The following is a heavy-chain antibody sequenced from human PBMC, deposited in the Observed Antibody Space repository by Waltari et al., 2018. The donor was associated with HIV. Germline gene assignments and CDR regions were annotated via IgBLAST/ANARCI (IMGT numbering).Heavy chain of an antibody. CDR2: IIPVFATT. CDR1: GGTFSSYA. V-gene: IGHV1-69*12. J-gene: IGHJ3*02. CDR3: ARGYCSGGSCGNAFDI. D-gene: IGHD2-15*01. Sequence: QVQLVQSGAEVKKPGSSVKVSCQAFGGTFSSYAISWVRQGAGQGLEWMGGIIPVFATTNYAQKFQGRVTITADESTSTAYMELSSLRSEDTAVYYCARGYCSGGSCGNAFDIWGQGTMVTVSS.